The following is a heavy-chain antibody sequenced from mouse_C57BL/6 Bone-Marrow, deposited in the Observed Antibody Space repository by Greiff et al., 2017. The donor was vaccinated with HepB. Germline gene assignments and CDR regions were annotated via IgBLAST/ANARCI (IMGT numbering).Heavy chain of an antibody. J-gene: IGHJ3*01. CDR1: GFTFTDYY. Sequence: EVKLVESGPVLVKPGPSVKISCKASGFTFTDYYMHWVKQSHGKSLEWIGLVYPYNGGTSSNQKFKGKATLTVDTSSSTAYMELNSLTSEDSAVYYCARCGYPGGSSPGFAYWGQGTLGTVST. D-gene: IGHD1-1*01. CDR2: VYPYNGGT. CDR3: ARCGYPGGSSPGFAY. V-gene: IGHV1-36*01.